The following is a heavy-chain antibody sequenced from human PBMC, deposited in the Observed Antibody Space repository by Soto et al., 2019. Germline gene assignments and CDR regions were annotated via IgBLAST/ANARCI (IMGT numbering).Heavy chain of an antibody. CDR2: MNPNSANT. CDR1: GYTFTNYD. D-gene: IGHD6-13*01. V-gene: IGHV1-8*01. CDR3: ARWGQGPAAGPNFDY. J-gene: IGHJ4*02. Sequence: QVQLVQSGAEVKKPGASVKVSCKASGYTFTNYDINWVRQAPGQGLEWMGWMNPNSANTGYAQKFQGRITMTRDTSMSTAYMDLSSLTSEDTAVYYCARWGQGPAAGPNFDYWGQGTLVTVSS.